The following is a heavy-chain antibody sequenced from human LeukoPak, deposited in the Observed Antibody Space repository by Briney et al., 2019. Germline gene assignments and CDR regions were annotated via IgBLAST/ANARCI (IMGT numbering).Heavy chain of an antibody. CDR1: GYTFTSYD. J-gene: IGHJ6*02. D-gene: IGHD3-10*01. V-gene: IGHV1-8*01. CDR2: MNPNSGNT. CDR3: ARWCSMVRGVIKPPYGMDV. Sequence: GASVKVSCKASGYTFTSYDINWVRQATGQGLEWMKWMNPNSGNTGYAQKFQGRVTMTRNTSISTAYMELSSLRSEDTAVYYCARWCSMVRGVIKPPYGMDVWGQGTTVTVSS.